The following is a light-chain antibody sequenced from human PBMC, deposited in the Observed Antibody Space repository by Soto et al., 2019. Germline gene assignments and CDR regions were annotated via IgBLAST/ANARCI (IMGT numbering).Light chain of an antibody. CDR3: QQYGSSGT. V-gene: IGKV3-20*01. Sequence: EIVLTQSPGTLSVSPGERATLSCRASQSVSGSYLAWYQQRPGQAPRLLIYGASNRATGIPDRFSGSGSGTDFTLTISRLEPEDFAVYYCQQYGSSGTFGQGTKVDIK. CDR1: QSVSGSY. CDR2: GAS. J-gene: IGKJ1*01.